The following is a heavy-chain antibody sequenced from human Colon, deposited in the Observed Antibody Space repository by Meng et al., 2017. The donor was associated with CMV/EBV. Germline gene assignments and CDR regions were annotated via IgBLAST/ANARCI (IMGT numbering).Heavy chain of an antibody. D-gene: IGHD3-10*01. CDR1: DSISSGGYY. J-gene: IGHJ4*02. Sequence: DSISSGGYYWHWIRQVPGRGLEWIGNIYYRGNTYYNPSLKSRVTISVDTSKNQFSLKLSSVTAADTAMYYCARAVGITMVRGGSFDYWGQGTLVTVSS. CDR2: IYYRGNT. V-gene: IGHV4-39*07. CDR3: ARAVGITMVRGGSFDY.